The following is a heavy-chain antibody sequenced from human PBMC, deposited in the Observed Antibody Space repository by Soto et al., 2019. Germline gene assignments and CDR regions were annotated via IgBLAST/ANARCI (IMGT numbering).Heavy chain of an antibody. J-gene: IGHJ5*02. CDR2: IHHRRNP. CDR1: GTSITTNDW. CDR3: ASGVPPISSNNFFAP. Sequence: QVQLQESGPGLVKPSGTLSLTCTVSGTSITTNDWWTWVRHPPGKGLEWIGEIHHRRNPSYNPSLPSRVTISVDTSTNQFSLTVPSLTPADTAVYYCASGVPPISSNNFFAPWGQGALVTVSS. D-gene: IGHD2-2*01. V-gene: IGHV4-4*02.